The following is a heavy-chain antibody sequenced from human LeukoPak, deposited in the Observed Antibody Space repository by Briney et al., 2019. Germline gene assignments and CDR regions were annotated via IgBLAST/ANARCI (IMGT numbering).Heavy chain of an antibody. J-gene: IGHJ2*01. Sequence: PSETLSLTCTASGASISYNYWNWIRQPPGKGLEWIGYIYYTGNTNYNPSLKSRLSISVDTSKNQFSLKLSSVTAADTAVYYCARRTYFDLWGRGTLVTVSS. CDR3: ARRTYFDL. V-gene: IGHV4-59*08. CDR2: IYYTGNT. CDR1: GASISYNY.